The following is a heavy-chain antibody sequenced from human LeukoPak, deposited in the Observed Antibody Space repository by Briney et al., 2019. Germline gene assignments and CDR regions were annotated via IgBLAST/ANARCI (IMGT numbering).Heavy chain of an antibody. D-gene: IGHD1-1*01. Sequence: SVKVSCKASGGTFSSYAISWVRQAPGQGLEWMGRIIPILGIANYAQKFQGRVTITADKSTSTAYMELSSLRSEDTAVYYCARSFWGTTAISYFDYWGQGTLVTVSS. J-gene: IGHJ4*02. CDR2: IIPILGIA. V-gene: IGHV1-69*04. CDR3: ARSFWGTTAISYFDY. CDR1: GGTFSSYA.